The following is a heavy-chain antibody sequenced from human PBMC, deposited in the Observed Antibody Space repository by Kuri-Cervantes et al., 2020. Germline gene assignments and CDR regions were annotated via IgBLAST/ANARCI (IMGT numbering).Heavy chain of an antibody. CDR2: MNPNSGNT. Sequence: ASVKVSCKASGYTFTSYDISWVRQATGQRLEWLGWMNPNSGNTGYAQKFQGRVTMTRNTSISTAYMELSSLRSEDTAVYYCARGPLGYSYVDYWGQGTLVTVSS. V-gene: IGHV1-8*01. D-gene: IGHD5-18*01. CDR3: ARGPLGYSYVDY. J-gene: IGHJ4*02. CDR1: GYTFTSYD.